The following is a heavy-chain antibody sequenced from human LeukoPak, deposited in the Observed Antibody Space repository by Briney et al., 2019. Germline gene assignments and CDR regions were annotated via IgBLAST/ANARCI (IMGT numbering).Heavy chain of an antibody. CDR2: IYYSGST. V-gene: IGHV4-39*07. J-gene: IGHJ5*02. CDR1: GGSISSSSYY. D-gene: IGHD3-3*01. Sequence: SETLSLTCTVSGGSISSSSYYWGWIRQPPGKGLEWIGNIYYSGSTYYNPSLKSRVTISVHTSKNQFSLKLSSVTAADTAVYYCARLFGITIFAETLNWFDPWGQGTQVTVSS. CDR3: ARLFGITIFAETLNWFDP.